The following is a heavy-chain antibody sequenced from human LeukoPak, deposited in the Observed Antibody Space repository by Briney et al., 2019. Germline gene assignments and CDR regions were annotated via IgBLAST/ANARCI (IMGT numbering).Heavy chain of an antibody. CDR1: GXTFXXYA. V-gene: IGHV3-23*01. J-gene: IGHJ4*02. CDR2: ISGSGGST. Sequence: GXTFXXYAMSWVRQAPGKGLEWVSAISGSGGSTYYADSVKGRFTIPRDNSKNTLYLQMNSLRAEDTAEYYCAKDRAEQQLVPAQYFDYWGQGTLVTVSS. D-gene: IGHD6-13*01. CDR3: AKDRAEQQLVPAQYFDY.